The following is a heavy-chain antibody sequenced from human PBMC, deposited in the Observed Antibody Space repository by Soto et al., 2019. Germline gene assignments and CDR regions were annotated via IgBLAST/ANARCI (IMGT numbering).Heavy chain of an antibody. V-gene: IGHV4-4*07. CDR3: ARLGTNGRTLDY. CDR2: IYTSGTT. J-gene: IGHJ4*02. CDR1: GGSISDYF. Sequence: PSETLSLNCTVSGGSISDYFWTWIRQPAGKGLEWIGRIYTSGTTNYNPSLKSRVTMSVDTSKNQFSLKLSSVTAADTAVYFCARLGTNGRTLDYWGQGTRVTVSS. D-gene: IGHD3-16*01.